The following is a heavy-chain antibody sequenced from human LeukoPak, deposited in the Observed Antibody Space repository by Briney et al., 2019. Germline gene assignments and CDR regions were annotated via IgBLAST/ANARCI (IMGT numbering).Heavy chain of an antibody. Sequence: SETLSLTCTVSGDSISSSTYYWGWIRQPPGKGLEWIGSIYYSGSTYYNPSLRSRVTISVDTSKNQFSLKLSPVTAADTAVYYCASGFNFWSGYYNWYFDPWGQGTLVTVSS. CDR3: ASGFNFWSGYYNWYFDP. V-gene: IGHV4-39*01. CDR2: IYYSGST. D-gene: IGHD3-3*01. CDR1: GDSISSSTYY. J-gene: IGHJ5*02.